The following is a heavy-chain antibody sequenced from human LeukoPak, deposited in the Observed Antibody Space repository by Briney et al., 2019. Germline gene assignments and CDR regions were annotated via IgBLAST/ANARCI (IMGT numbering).Heavy chain of an antibody. V-gene: IGHV4-39*01. D-gene: IGHD6-13*01. Sequence: SETLSLTCTVSGGSISSSSYYWGWIRQPPGKGLEWIGSIYNSGSTYYNPSLKGRVTISVDTSKNQFSLKLSSVTAADTAVYYCARQAVAGTKVRAFDIWGQGTMVTVSS. J-gene: IGHJ3*02. CDR1: GGSISSSSYY. CDR2: IYNSGST. CDR3: ARQAVAGTKVRAFDI.